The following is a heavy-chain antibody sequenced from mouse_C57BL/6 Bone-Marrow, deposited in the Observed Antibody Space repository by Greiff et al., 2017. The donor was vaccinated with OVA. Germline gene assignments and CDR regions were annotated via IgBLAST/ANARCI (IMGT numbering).Heavy chain of an antibody. CDR3: ARETKLETVVFDY. D-gene: IGHD1-1*01. Sequence: QVQLQQPGAELVMPGASVKLSCKASGYTFTSYWMHWVKQRPGQGLEWIGEIDPSDSYTNYNQKFKGKSTLTVDKSSSTAYMQLSSLTSEDSAVYYCARETKLETVVFDYWGQGTTLTVSS. CDR1: GYTFTSYW. CDR2: IDPSDSYT. V-gene: IGHV1-69*01. J-gene: IGHJ2*01.